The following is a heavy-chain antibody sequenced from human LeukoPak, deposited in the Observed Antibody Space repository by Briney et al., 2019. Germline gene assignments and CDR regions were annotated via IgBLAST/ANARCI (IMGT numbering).Heavy chain of an antibody. CDR3: ARATSYYDFWSDQYYFDY. V-gene: IGHV4-30-2*01. Sequence: SQTLSLTCAVSGASISSGGYSWSWIRQPPGKGLEWIGYIYHSGSTYYNPSLKSRVTISVDRSMNQFSLKLSSVTAADTAVYYCARATSYYDFWSDQYYFDYWGQGTLVTVSS. CDR1: GASISSGGYS. D-gene: IGHD3-3*01. CDR2: IYHSGST. J-gene: IGHJ4*02.